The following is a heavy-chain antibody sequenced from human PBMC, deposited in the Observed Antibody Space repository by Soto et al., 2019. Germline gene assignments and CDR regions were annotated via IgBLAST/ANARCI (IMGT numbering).Heavy chain of an antibody. CDR2: INPNSGGT. Sequence: ASVKVSCKASGYTFTGYYMHWVRQAPGQGLEWMGWINPNSGGTNYAQKFQGWVTMTRDTSISTAYMELSRLRSDDTAVYYCATEGYCSSTSCPSLDVWGKGTTVTVSS. CDR3: ATEGYCSSTSCPSLDV. D-gene: IGHD2-2*01. V-gene: IGHV1-2*04. CDR1: GYTFTGYY. J-gene: IGHJ6*04.